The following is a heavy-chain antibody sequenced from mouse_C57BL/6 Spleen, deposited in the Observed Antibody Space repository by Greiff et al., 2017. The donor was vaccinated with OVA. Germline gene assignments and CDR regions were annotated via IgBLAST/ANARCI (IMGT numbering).Heavy chain of an antibody. D-gene: IGHD1-1*01. Sequence: QVQLKQSGAELVRPGASVTLSCKASGYTFTDYEMHWVKQTPVHGLEWIGAIDPETGGTAYNQKFKGKAILTADKSSSTAYMELRSLTSEDSAVYYCTPITTVVARVYFDYWGQGTTLTVSS. CDR2: IDPETGGT. CDR3: TPITTVVARVYFDY. V-gene: IGHV1-15*01. J-gene: IGHJ2*01. CDR1: GYTFTDYE.